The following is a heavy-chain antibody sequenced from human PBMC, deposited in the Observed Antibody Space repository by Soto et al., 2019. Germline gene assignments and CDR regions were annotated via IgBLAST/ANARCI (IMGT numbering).Heavy chain of an antibody. CDR3: AGGVDTAMVTKYYYYGMDV. Sequence: ASVKVSCKGSGGTFSSYAISWVRQAPGQGLEWMGGIIPIFGTANYAQKFQGRVTITADEPTSTAYMELSSLRSEDTAVYYCAGGVDTAMVTKYYYYGMDVWGQGTTVTVSS. J-gene: IGHJ6*02. D-gene: IGHD5-18*01. V-gene: IGHV1-69*13. CDR2: IIPIFGTA. CDR1: GGTFSSYA.